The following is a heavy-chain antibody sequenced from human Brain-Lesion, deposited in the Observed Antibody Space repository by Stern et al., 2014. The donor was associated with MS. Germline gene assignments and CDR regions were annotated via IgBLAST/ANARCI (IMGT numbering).Heavy chain of an antibody. J-gene: IGHJ4*02. D-gene: IGHD1-26*01. CDR3: ATLSPGAGGNFYRHFDY. CDR1: GYTFPDLS. CDR2: FDPDDGET. V-gene: IGHV1-24*01. Sequence: VQLVESGAEVKKPGASGKVSCKVSGYTFPDLSMHWVRQAPRKGLECMGGFDPDDGETIYAQNFQGRVTMTEATSITTGYMDLCSLRSEGTAVYYCATLSPGAGGNFYRHFDYWGRGTLVTVAS.